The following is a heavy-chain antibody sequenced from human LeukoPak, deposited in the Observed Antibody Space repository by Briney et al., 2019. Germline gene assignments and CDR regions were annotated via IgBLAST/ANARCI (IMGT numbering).Heavy chain of an antibody. J-gene: IGHJ5*01. V-gene: IGHV3-9*01. CDR3: TRDKARNIRPQGIFGVVHRFDS. CDR1: GFTFNEYA. D-gene: IGHD3-3*01. CDR2: INWNSESI. Sequence: GGSLRLSCAASGFTFNEYAMHWVRQAPGNGPEWVSGINWNSESIEYADSVKGRFTISRDNAKNSLYLQMNSLKSEDTALYYCTRDKARNIRPQGIFGVVHRFDSWGQGTLVIVSS.